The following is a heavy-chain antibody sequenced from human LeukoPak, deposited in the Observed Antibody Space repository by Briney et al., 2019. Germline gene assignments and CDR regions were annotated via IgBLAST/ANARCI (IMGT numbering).Heavy chain of an antibody. Sequence: ASVKVSCEASGFTFTSYDINWVRQASGQGLEWMGWMNPSNGNTGYAQKFQGRVTMTRDTSISTAYMELRDLRSEDTAVYYCVRDGEGVAISVNYWFDPWGQGTLVTVSS. D-gene: IGHD3-10*01. CDR2: MNPSNGNT. J-gene: IGHJ5*02. CDR1: GFTFTSYD. CDR3: VRDGEGVAISVNYWFDP. V-gene: IGHV1-8*01.